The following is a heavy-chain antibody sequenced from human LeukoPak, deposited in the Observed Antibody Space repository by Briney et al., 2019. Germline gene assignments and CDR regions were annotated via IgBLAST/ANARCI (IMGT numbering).Heavy chain of an antibody. CDR3: VRYDILTGYYVDY. J-gene: IGHJ4*02. Sequence: SETLSLTCTVSGGSISGYYWSWIRQPPGKGLEWIGFIYYSGSTTYNPSLKSRVTISVDTSKNQFSLKLSSVTAADTAVYYCVRYDILTGYYVDYWGQGTLVTVSS. CDR1: GGSISGYY. V-gene: IGHV4-59*08. CDR2: IYYSGST. D-gene: IGHD3-9*01.